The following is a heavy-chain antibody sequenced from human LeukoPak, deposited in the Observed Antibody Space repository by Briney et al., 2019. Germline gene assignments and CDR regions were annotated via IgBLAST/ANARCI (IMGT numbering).Heavy chain of an antibody. V-gene: IGHV4-39*01. D-gene: IGHD6-6*01. CDR1: GGSISSGDYY. CDR2: IYYSGST. J-gene: IGHJ4*02. CDR3: ARLEEYSSSWDY. Sequence: SETLSLTCTVSGGSISSGDYYWSWIRQPPGKGLEWIGSIYYSGSTYYNPSLKSRVTISVDTSKNQFSLKLSSVTAADTAVYYCARLEEYSSSWDYWGQGTLVTVSS.